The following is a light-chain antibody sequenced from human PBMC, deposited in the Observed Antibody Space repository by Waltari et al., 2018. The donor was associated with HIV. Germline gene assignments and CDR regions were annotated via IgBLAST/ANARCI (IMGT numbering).Light chain of an antibody. V-gene: IGLV2-8*01. Sequence: QSALTQPPSASGSPGQSVTISCTGTSSDVGGYTYVSWYQHHPGKAPKLMIYEVSKRPSGVPDRFPGSKSGSTASLTVSGLQAEDEADYYCSSYAGSNNRWVFGGGTKLTAL. J-gene: IGLJ3*02. CDR2: EVS. CDR3: SSYAGSNNRWV. CDR1: SSDVGGYTY.